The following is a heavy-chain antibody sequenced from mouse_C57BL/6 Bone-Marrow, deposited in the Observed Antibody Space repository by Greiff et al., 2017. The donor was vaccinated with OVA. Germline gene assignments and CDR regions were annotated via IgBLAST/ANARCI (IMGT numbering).Heavy chain of an antibody. V-gene: IGHV1-53*01. D-gene: IGHD1-1*01. J-gene: IGHJ1*03. CDR3: ARSSGSSPSYWYFDV. Sequence: QVQLQQPGTELVKPEASVKLSCKASGYTFTSYWMHWVKQRPGQGLEWIGNINPSNGGTNYNEKFKSKATLTVDKSSSTAYMQLSSLTSEDSAVYYCARSSGSSPSYWYFDVWGTGTTVTVSS. CDR1: GYTFTSYW. CDR2: INPSNGGT.